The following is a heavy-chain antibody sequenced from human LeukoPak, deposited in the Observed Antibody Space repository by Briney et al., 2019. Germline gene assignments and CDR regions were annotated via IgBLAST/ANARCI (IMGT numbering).Heavy chain of an antibody. CDR2: ILWNGGST. D-gene: IGHD6-13*01. Sequence: PGGSLRLSCAASGFTFGDYDMSWVRQAPGKGLEWISSILWNGGSTGYADSVKGRFTISRDNAKNSLYLQMNSLRAEDTALYYCARGASRAAAGTKFDYWGQGTLVTVSS. J-gene: IGHJ4*02. CDR1: GFTFGDYD. V-gene: IGHV3-20*04. CDR3: ARGASRAAAGTKFDY.